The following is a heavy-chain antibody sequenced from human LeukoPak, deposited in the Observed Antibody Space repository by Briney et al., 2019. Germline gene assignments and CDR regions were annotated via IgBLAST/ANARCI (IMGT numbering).Heavy chain of an antibody. J-gene: IGHJ3*01. CDR1: GFTFSTYA. D-gene: IGHD7-27*01. CDR3: ARDGPGLGTNAFDV. Sequence: GRSLRLPCVASGFTFSTYAVHWVRQAPGKGLEWVAVISYNGRTQYYADSLKGRFTISRDNSKNTLYLQMNSLTTEDTAVYYCARDGPGLGTNAFDVWGQGTMVSVSS. CDR2: ISYNGRTQ. V-gene: IGHV3-30*04.